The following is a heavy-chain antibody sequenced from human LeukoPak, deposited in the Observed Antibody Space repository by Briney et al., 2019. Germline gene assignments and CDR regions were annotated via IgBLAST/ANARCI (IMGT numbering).Heavy chain of an antibody. D-gene: IGHD3-16*01. Sequence: SGTLSLTCAVSGGSISSSNWWSWVRQPPGKGLEWIGEIYHSGSTNYNPSLKSRVTISVDKSKNQFSLKLSSVTASDTAMYYCVRDHVSPGLSNWFDPWGQGTLVTVSS. J-gene: IGHJ5*02. CDR1: GGSISSSNW. CDR2: IYHSGST. CDR3: VRDHVSPGLSNWFDP. V-gene: IGHV4-4*02.